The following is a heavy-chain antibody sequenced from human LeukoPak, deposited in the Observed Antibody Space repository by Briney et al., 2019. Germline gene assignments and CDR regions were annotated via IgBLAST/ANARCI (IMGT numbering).Heavy chain of an antibody. V-gene: IGHV3-7*01. D-gene: IGHD3-10*01. CDR1: GFTFSSYS. Sequence: GGSLRLSCAASGFTFSSYSMNWVRQAPGKGPEWVANIRQDESERYFADSVEGRFTISRDNAKKSVYLHMSSLRAEDTALYYCARLSAYYYGSYFYYYMDVWGKGTTVTVSS. CDR2: IRQDESER. J-gene: IGHJ6*03. CDR3: ARLSAYYYGSYFYYYMDV.